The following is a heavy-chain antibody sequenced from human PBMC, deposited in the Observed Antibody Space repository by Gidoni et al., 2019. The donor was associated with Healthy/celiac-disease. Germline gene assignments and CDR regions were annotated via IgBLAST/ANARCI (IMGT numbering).Heavy chain of an antibody. CDR1: GGSFSGYY. J-gene: IGHJ6*02. CDR3: ARVTYSGSSYYYYYGMDV. Sequence: QVQLQQWGAGLLKPSETLSLTCAVYGGSFSGYYWSWLRQPPGKGLEWIGEINHSGSTNYNPSLKSRVTISVDTSKNQFSLKLSSVTAADTAVYYCARVTYSGSSYYYYYGMDVWGQGTTVTVSS. V-gene: IGHV4-34*01. CDR2: INHSGST. D-gene: IGHD1-26*01.